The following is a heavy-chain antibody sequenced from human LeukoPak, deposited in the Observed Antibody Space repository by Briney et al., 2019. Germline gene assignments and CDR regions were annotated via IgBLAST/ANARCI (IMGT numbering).Heavy chain of an antibody. CDR3: ARVRYYYYYMDV. CDR1: GYTFTSYD. J-gene: IGHJ6*03. Sequence: ASVNVSCKASGYTFTSYDINWVRQATGQGLEWMGWMNPNSGNTGYAQKFQGRVTITRNTPISTAYMELSSLRSEDTAVYYCARVRYYYYYMDVWGKGTTVTVSS. V-gene: IGHV1-8*03. CDR2: MNPNSGNT.